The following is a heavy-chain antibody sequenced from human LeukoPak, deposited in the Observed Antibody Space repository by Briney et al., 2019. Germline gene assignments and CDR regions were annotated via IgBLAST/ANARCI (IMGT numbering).Heavy chain of an antibody. D-gene: IGHD5-18*01. J-gene: IGHJ4*02. CDR2: ISNTGSTI. Sequence: GGSLRLSCAASGFTFSDYYMSWIRQAPWKGLEWVSYISNTGSTIYYADSVKGRLTISRDNAKNSLYLQMNSLRAEDTAVYYCSGSFISAMRAYFDYWGQGTLVTVSS. CDR1: GFTFSDYY. CDR3: SGSFISAMRAYFDY. V-gene: IGHV3-11*04.